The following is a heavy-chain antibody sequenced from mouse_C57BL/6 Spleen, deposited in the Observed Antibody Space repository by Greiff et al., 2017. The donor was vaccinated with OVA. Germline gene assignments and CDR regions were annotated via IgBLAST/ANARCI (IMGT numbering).Heavy chain of an antibody. V-gene: IGHV1-26*01. J-gene: IGHJ3*01. CDR2: INPNNGGT. CDR1: GYTFTDYY. CDR3: ARPLPGFAY. Sequence: EVQLQQSGPELVKPGASVKISCKASGYTFTDYYMNWVKQSHGKSLEWIGDINPNNGGTSYNQKLKGKATLTVDKSSSTAYLELRSLTSEDTAVYYCARPLPGFAYWGQGTLVTVSA.